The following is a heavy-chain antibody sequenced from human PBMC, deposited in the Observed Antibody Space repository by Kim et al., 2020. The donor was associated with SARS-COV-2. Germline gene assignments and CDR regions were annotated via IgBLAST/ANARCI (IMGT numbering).Heavy chain of an antibody. CDR2: INWNGGST. CDR1: GFTFDDYG. Sequence: GGSLRLSCAASGFTFDDYGMSWVRQAPGKGLEWVSGINWNGGSTGYADSVKGRFTISRDNAKNSLYLQMNSLRAEDTALYYCARDAGQLWLSYYFDYWGQGTLVTVSS. D-gene: IGHD5-18*01. V-gene: IGHV3-20*04. CDR3: ARDAGQLWLSYYFDY. J-gene: IGHJ4*02.